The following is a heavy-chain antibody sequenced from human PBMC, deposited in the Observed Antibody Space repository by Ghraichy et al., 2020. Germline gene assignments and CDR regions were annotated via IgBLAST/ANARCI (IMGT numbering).Heavy chain of an antibody. V-gene: IGHV3-23*01. D-gene: IGHD5-18*01. Sequence: WETVISDSGGGTYYADSVKGRFTISRDNSKSTLYLQMNSLRAEDTALYYCAKSGGDRGYSYPDAFDF. J-gene: IGHJ3*01. CDR2: ISDSGGGT. CDR3: AKSGGDRGYSYPDAFDF.